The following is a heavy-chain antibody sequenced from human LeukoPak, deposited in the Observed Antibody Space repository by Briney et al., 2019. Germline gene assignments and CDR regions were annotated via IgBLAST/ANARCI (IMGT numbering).Heavy chain of an antibody. CDR2: IKEDGSEK. V-gene: IGHV3-7*03. D-gene: IGHD5-12*01. J-gene: IGHJ4*02. CDR1: GFTFSRYW. CDR3: ARDRPHGGYSHFDY. Sequence: PGGSLRLSCAASGFTFSRYWMSWVRQAPGKGLEWVANIKEDGSEKYYVDSVKGRFTISRDNAKNSLYLQMNSLRAEDTAVYYCARDRPHGGYSHFDYWGQGTLVTVSS.